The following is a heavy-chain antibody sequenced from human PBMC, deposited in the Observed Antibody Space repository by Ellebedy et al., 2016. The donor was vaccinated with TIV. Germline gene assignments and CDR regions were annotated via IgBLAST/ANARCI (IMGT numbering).Heavy chain of an antibody. D-gene: IGHD4-23*01. CDR2: ISTGGAT. CDR1: GFTFSNYA. J-gene: IGHJ4*02. V-gene: IGHV3-23*01. CDR3: SFKGVATRVY. Sequence: GESLKISCAASGFTFSNYAMGWVRQAPGEGLEWVSTISTGGATYYADAVKGLFTISRDNSKNTLYLQMSSLRAEDTAVYYCSFKGVATRVYWGQGTLVTVSS.